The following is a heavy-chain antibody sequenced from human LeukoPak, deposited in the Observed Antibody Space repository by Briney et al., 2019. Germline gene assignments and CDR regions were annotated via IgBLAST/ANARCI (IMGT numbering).Heavy chain of an antibody. D-gene: IGHD3-10*01. CDR3: ASLQYYYGSGSVDY. CDR1: GGSISSGDYY. CDR2: IYYSGST. J-gene: IGHJ4*02. Sequence: PSQTLSLTCTVSGGSISSGDYYWRWIRQPPGKGLEWIEYIYYSGSTYYNPSLKSRVTISVYTSKNPFSLKLSSVTAADTAVYYCASLQYYYGSGSVDYWGQGTLVTVSS. V-gene: IGHV4-30-4*01.